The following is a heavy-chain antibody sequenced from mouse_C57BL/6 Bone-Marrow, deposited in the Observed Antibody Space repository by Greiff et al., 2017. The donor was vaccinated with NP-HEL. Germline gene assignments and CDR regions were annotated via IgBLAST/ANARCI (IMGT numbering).Heavy chain of an antibody. J-gene: IGHJ2*01. CDR1: GYSITSGYY. D-gene: IGHD1-1*01. V-gene: IGHV3-6*01. Sequence: EVKLMESGPGLVKPSQSLSLTCSVTGYSITSGYYWNWIRQFPGNKLEWMGYISYDGSNNYNPSLKNRISITRDTSKNQFFLKLNSVTTEDTATYYGARGGTVERDFDYWGQGTTLTVSS. CDR2: ISYDGSN. CDR3: ARGGTVERDFDY.